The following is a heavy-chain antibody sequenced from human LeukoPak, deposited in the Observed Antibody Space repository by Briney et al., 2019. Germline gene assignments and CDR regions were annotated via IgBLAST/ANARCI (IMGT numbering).Heavy chain of an antibody. J-gene: IGHJ3*02. D-gene: IGHD2/OR15-2a*01. CDR1: GGSISGDH. CDR3: ARKNDFEI. CDR2: IYYSGRT. Sequence: SETLSLTCSVSGGSISGDHWNWIRQTPGKGLEWIGCIYYSGRTYYNPSLKSRVTISVEMSKSQFSLRLTSVTAADTAVYYCARKNDFEIWGQGTLVTVSS. V-gene: IGHV4-59*01.